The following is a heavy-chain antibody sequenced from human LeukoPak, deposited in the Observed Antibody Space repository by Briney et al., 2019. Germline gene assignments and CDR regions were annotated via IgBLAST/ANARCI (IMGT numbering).Heavy chain of an antibody. CDR2: ISSSGSNI. V-gene: IGHV3-48*01. CDR1: AFTFSSYS. J-gene: IGHJ4*02. Sequence: PGGSLRLSCAASAFTFSSYSMNCVRQAAGKGLEWVSYISSSGSNIYYAESVKGRFTISRDNAKNSLYLQMNSLRVDDTAVYYCARDGGFSDAVWSGYWDYWGQGTLVTVSS. D-gene: IGHD3-3*01. CDR3: ARDGGFSDAVWSGYWDY.